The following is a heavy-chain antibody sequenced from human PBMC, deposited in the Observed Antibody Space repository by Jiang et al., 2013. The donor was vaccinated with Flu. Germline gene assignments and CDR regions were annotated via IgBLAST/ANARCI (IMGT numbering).Heavy chain of an antibody. CDR3: AREGFSSGHCGAFDL. V-gene: IGHV3-30*04. D-gene: IGHD3-22*01. J-gene: IGHJ3*01. CDR1: GLNFNNFV. Sequence: VQLVESGGGVVQPGRSLRLSCAVSGLNFNNFVMSWVRQPPGKGLEWVATVSFDGSSTHYADSVKGQVTISKDNSRNTVYLQMNNLRTEDTAIYFCAREGFSSGHCGAFDLWGQGAGVTVSP. CDR2: VSFDGSST.